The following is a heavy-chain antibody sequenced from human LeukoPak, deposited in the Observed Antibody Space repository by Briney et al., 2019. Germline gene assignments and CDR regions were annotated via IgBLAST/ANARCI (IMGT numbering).Heavy chain of an antibody. CDR3: ARSPSGTNDAFDI. CDR2: INPNSGGT. V-gene: IGHV1-2*02. J-gene: IGHJ3*02. CDR1: GYTFTGYY. D-gene: IGHD1-26*01. Sequence: ASVKVSSKASGYTFTGYYMHWVRQAPGQGLEWMGWINPNSGGTNYAQKFQGRVTMTRDTSISTAYMELSRLRSDDTAVYYCARSPSGTNDAFDIWGQGTMVTVSS.